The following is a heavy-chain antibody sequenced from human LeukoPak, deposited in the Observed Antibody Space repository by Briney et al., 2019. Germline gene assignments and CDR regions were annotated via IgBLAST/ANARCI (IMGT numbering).Heavy chain of an antibody. CDR2: ISGSGGST. CDR3: GKNGGPLLWFGELFIDY. Sequence: GGSLRLSCAASGFTFSSYGMSWVRQAPGKGLEWVSAISGSGGSTYYADSVKGRFTISRDNSKNTLYLQMNSLRAEDTAVYYCGKNGGPLLWFGELFIDYWGQGTLVTVSS. CDR1: GFTFSSYG. J-gene: IGHJ4*02. D-gene: IGHD3-10*01. V-gene: IGHV3-23*01.